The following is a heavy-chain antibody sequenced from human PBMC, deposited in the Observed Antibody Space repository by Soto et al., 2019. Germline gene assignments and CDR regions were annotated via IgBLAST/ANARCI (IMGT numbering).Heavy chain of an antibody. CDR3: EKEGGDRVVYFYY. CDR1: GFTFSTYA. D-gene: IGHD3-10*01. J-gene: IGHJ4*02. V-gene: IGHV3-23*01. CDR2: ISGSGGRT. Sequence: EVQLLESGGGLVQPGGSLRLSCTASGFTFSTYAMSWVRQAPGKGLEWVSAISGSGGRTYYADSVKGRFTMSRDNSKKTLNMQMNSLRSEDTAVYYCEKEGGDRVVYFYYWGQGTLGTVSS.